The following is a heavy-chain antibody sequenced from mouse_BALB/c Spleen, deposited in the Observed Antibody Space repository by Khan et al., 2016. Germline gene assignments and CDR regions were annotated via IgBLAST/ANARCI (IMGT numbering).Heavy chain of an antibody. Sequence: QIQLVQSGPELKKPGETVKISCKASGYTFTDYSMHWVKQAPGKGLKWMGWINTETGEPTYADDFKGRFAFSLETSASTAYLQINNLKNEDTAIXFCAKAARATSFAYWGQGTLVTVSA. CDR2: INTETGEP. D-gene: IGHD3-1*01. CDR1: GYTFTDYS. CDR3: AKAARATSFAY. J-gene: IGHJ3*01. V-gene: IGHV9-2-1*01.